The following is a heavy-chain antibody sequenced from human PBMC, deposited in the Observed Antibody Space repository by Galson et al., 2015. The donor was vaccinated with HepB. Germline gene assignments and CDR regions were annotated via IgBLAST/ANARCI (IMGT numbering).Heavy chain of an antibody. V-gene: IGHV4-38-2*02. CDR3: ARDRYCSSTSCWNWFDP. CDR2: VYHSGST. D-gene: IGHD2-2*01. Sequence: ETLSLTCTVSGYSISSGYHWGWIRQPPGKGLEWIGTVYHSGSTYYNPSLNSRLTISVDTSKNQFSLKLSSVTAADTAVYYCARDRYCSSTSCWNWFDPWGQGTLVTVSS. J-gene: IGHJ5*02. CDR1: GYSISSGYH.